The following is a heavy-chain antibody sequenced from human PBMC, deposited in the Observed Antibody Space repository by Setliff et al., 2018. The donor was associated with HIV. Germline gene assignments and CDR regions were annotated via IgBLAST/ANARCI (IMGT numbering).Heavy chain of an antibody. CDR3: ARDVLDLVISVYGF. Sequence: PSETLSLTCDVSGFSISSRYYWGWIRQSPGKGLEWIGNIYNTGSSYYNPSLNDRATISLDTSKNQFSLKLNSVTAADTAVYYSARDVLDLVISVYGFWGQGIPVTVSS. CDR2: IYNTGSS. CDR1: GFSISSRYY. V-gene: IGHV4-38-2*02. J-gene: IGHJ4*02. D-gene: IGHD3-22*01.